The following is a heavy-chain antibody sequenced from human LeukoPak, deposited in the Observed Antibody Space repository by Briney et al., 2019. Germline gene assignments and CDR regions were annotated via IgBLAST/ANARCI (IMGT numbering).Heavy chain of an antibody. V-gene: IGHV3-30*18. CDR2: ISYDGSNK. CDR3: AKLDYGDYVDAFDS. CDR1: GFTFSSYG. Sequence: AGRSLRLCCAASGFTFSSYGMRWVRQAPGKGLEWVAVISYDGSNKYYADSVKGRFTISRDNSKNTLYLQMNSLRAEDTAVYYCAKLDYGDYVDAFDSWGQGTMVTVSS. J-gene: IGHJ3*02. D-gene: IGHD4-17*01.